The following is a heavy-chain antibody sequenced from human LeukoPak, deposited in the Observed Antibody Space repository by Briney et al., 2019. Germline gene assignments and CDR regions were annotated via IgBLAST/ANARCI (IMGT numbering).Heavy chain of an antibody. CDR3: ARDPAAINAFDI. J-gene: IGHJ3*02. D-gene: IGHD2-2*01. CDR2: IYYSGST. CDR1: GGSSTNYY. Sequence: PSETLSLTCTVSGGSSTNYYWSWIRQPPGKGLEWIGNIYYSGSTNYNPSLKSRVTISLDTSKNQFSLKLSSVTAADTAVYYCARDPAAINAFDIWGLGTLVTVSS. V-gene: IGHV4-59*01.